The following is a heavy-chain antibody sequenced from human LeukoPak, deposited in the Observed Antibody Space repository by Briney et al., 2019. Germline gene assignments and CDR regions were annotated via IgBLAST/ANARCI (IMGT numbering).Heavy chain of an antibody. V-gene: IGHV1-69*05. Sequence: SVKVSCKASGYTFTSYGISWVRQAPGQGLEWMGRIIPIFGTANYAQKFQGRVTITTDESTSTAYMELSSLRSEDTAVYYCARVGGLLWFGELLSDAFDIWGQGTMVTVSS. CDR3: ARVGGLLWFGELLSDAFDI. D-gene: IGHD3-10*01. J-gene: IGHJ3*02. CDR1: GYTFTSYG. CDR2: IIPIFGTA.